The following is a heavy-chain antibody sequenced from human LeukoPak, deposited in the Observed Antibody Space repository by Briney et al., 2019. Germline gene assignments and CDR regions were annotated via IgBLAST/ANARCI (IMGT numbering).Heavy chain of an antibody. J-gene: IGHJ6*02. Sequence: PGGSLRLSCAASGITFSTYAMSWVRQAPGKGLESVSAISGSGTSTYHADSVKGRFTISRDNSKNTLYLQMNSLRAEDTAVYYCANGLRYFDWYHYYYYGMDVWGQGTTVTVSS. CDR2: ISGSGTST. V-gene: IGHV3-23*01. D-gene: IGHD3-9*01. CDR1: GITFSTYA. CDR3: ANGLRYFDWYHYYYYGMDV.